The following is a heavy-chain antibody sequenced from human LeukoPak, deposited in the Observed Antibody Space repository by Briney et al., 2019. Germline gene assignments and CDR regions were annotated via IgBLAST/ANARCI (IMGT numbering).Heavy chain of an antibody. V-gene: IGHV3-30*03. CDR1: GFTFSSYG. D-gene: IGHD3-3*01. CDR3: AREYYDFWSGYPLGAFDI. Sequence: GGSLRLSCAASGFTFSSYGMHWVRQAPGKGLEWVAVISYDGSNKYYADSVKGRFTISRDNSKNTLYLQMNSLRAEDTAVYYCAREYYDFWSGYPLGAFDIWGQGTMVTVSS. J-gene: IGHJ3*02. CDR2: ISYDGSNK.